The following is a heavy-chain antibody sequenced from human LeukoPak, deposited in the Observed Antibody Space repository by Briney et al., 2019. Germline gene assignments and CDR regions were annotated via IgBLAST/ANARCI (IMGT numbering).Heavy chain of an antibody. Sequence: GGPLRLSCAASGFTFSSYGMHWVRQAPGKGLEWVAVISYDGSNKYYADSVKGRFTISRDNSKNTLYLQMNSLRAEDTAVYYCAKTRTIYDSSGYYYYFDYWGQGTLVTVSS. J-gene: IGHJ4*02. CDR1: GFTFSSYG. CDR3: AKTRTIYDSSGYYYYFDY. D-gene: IGHD3-22*01. V-gene: IGHV3-30*18. CDR2: ISYDGSNK.